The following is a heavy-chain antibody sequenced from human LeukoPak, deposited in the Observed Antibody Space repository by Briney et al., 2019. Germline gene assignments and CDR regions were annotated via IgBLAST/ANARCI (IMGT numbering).Heavy chain of an antibody. D-gene: IGHD3-9*01. CDR3: AKVHYDILTGYRPKNYFDY. CDR1: GFTFSSYA. Sequence: PGGSLRPSCAASGFTFSSYAMSWVRQAPGKGLEWVSAISGSGGSTYYADSVKGRFTISRDNSKNTLYLQMNSLRAEDTAVYYCAKVHYDILTGYRPKNYFDYWGQGTLVTVSS. CDR2: ISGSGGST. J-gene: IGHJ4*02. V-gene: IGHV3-23*01.